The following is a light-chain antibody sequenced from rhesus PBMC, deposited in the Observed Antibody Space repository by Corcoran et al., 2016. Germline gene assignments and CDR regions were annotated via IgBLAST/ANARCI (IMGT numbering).Light chain of an antibody. CDR3: QQYNNDPFT. CDR2: YSY. J-gene: IGKJ3*01. Sequence: DIQMTQPPSSLSASVGDRVSITGRASKGISSYLEWYPQKPGKAPKPLLYYSYTLESGVPSRFSGIGSGTEFTLTIHSLQPEDFATYYCQQYNNDPFTFGPGTKLDIK. CDR1: KGISSY. V-gene: IGKV1-37*01.